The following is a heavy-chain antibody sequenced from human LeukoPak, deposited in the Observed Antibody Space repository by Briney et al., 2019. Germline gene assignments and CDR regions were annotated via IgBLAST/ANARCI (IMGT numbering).Heavy chain of an antibody. CDR1: VYTFTGYH. J-gene: IGHJ3*02. CDR2: INPNSGGT. CDR3: SGSSGYYAGDFDN. D-gene: IGHD3-22*01. V-gene: IGHV1-2*02. Sequence: GSSVTVSLKSSVYTFTGYHLHEVGPAPGQGLEWMGWINPNSGGTNYAQKFQGRVTITRDTSISTAYMELIKLRSDDTAVYYCSGSSGYYAGDFDNWGQGTLVTVSS.